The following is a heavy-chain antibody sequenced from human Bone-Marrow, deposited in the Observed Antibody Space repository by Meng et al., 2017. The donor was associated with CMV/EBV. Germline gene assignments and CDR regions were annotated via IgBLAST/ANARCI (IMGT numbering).Heavy chain of an antibody. CDR3: TRGYSDSGGKRLDY. J-gene: IGHJ4*02. CDR2: INPNSGGT. Sequence: ASVQVSCKASGYTFTDYYIHWVRQAPGQGPEWLGWINPNSGGTNYAQKFQGRVTMTRDTSISTTYMYLNSLISDDTAVYFCTRGYSDSGGKRLDYWGQGTLVTVSS. V-gene: IGHV1-2*02. CDR1: GYTFTDYY. D-gene: IGHD3-22*01.